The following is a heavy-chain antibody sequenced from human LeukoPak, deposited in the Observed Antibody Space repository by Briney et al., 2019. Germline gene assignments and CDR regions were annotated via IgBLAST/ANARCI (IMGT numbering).Heavy chain of an antibody. CDR3: ARVPPEGGYCSSTSCSEYYFDY. J-gene: IGHJ4*02. D-gene: IGHD2-2*01. CDR1: GGTFSSYA. V-gene: IGHV1-69*13. Sequence: SVKVSCKASGGTFSSYAISWVRQAPGQGLEWVGGIIPIFGTANYAQKFQGRVTITADESTSTAYMELSSLRSEDTAVYYCARVPPEGGYCSSTSCSEYYFDYWGQGTLVTVSS. CDR2: IIPIFGTA.